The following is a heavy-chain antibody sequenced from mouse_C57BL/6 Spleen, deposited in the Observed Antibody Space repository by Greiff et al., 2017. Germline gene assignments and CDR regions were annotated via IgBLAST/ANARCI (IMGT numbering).Heavy chain of an antibody. D-gene: IGHD2-12*01. J-gene: IGHJ4*01. CDR3: ARLRRGGAMDY. CDR2: IRNKANGYTT. V-gene: IGHV7-3*01. CDR1: GFTFTDYY. Sequence: EVQVVESGGGLVQPGGSLSLSCAASGFTFTDYYMSWVRQPPGKALEWLGFIRNKANGYTTESSASVKGRFTISRDNSQSILYLQMNALRAEDSATYYCARLRRGGAMDYWGQGTSVTVSS.